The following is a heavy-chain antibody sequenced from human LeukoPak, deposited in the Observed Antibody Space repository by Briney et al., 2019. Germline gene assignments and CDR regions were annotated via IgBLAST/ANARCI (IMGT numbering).Heavy chain of an antibody. D-gene: IGHD3-10*01. Sequence: SVGSLRLSCAASGLTFSSYSINWGRQAPRKRLEWVSSISSSSSYIYYTDSVKGRFTIARDNAKNSLYLQMTSLRAEDTAEYYCAKDGSGSYYSPPFDPWGQGTLVTVSS. V-gene: IGHV3-21*01. CDR2: ISSSSSYI. CDR3: AKDGSGSYYSPPFDP. J-gene: IGHJ5*02. CDR1: GLTFSSYS.